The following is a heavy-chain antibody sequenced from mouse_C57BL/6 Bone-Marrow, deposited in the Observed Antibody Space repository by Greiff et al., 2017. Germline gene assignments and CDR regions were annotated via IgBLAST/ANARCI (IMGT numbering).Heavy chain of an antibody. J-gene: IGHJ3*01. CDR3: ARYPPHTRFAY. V-gene: IGHV1-19*01. CDR1: GYTFTDYY. CDR2: INPYNGGT. Sequence: VKLQESGPVLVKPGASVKMSCKASGYTFTDYYMNWVKQSHGESLEWIGVINPYNGGTSYNQKFKGKATLTVDKSSSTDYMELNSLTSEDSAVYYCARYPPHTRFAYWGQGTLVTVSA. D-gene: IGHD2-12*01.